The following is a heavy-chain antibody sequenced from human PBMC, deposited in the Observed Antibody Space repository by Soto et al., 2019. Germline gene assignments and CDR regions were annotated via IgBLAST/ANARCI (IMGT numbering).Heavy chain of an antibody. D-gene: IGHD6-13*01. J-gene: IGHJ4*02. Sequence: QLQLQESGPGLVKPSETLSLTCGVSGGSISSGSPYWGWSRQPPGKGLQWIGNIYYTGITYFNPPLKSRVTISVDTSKKQFFLKSTSVTAADTAVYYCATGYGSSWYDYWGKGTLVTVAS. V-gene: IGHV4-39*01. CDR2: IYYTGIT. CDR1: GGSISSGSPY. CDR3: ATGYGSSWYDY.